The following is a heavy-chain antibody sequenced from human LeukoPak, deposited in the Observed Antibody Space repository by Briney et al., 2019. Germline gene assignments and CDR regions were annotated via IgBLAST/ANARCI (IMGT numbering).Heavy chain of an antibody. V-gene: IGHV3-49*03. CDR3: TRVPIRTVTMVIVVRGHEVFDI. CDR1: GFSFGDYA. CDR2: IRAKAYGGTT. J-gene: IGHJ3*02. Sequence: PGGSLRLSCTASGFSFGDYAMTWFRQAPGKGLEWVGFIRAKAYGGTTEYAASVKGRFTISRDDSKSIAYLQMNSLQTEDTAVYFCTRVPIRTVTMVIVVRGHEVFDIWGQGTMVTVSS. D-gene: IGHD3-22*01.